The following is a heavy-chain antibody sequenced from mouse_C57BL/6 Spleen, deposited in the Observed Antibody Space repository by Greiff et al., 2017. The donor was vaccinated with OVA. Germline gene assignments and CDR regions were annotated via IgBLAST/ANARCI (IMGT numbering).Heavy chain of an antibody. CDR1: GYAFTNYW. CDR2: INPGSGGT. D-gene: IGHD1-3*01. Sequence: VQLQQSGAELVRPGTSVKLSCKASGYAFTNYWIEWVKQRPGQGLEWIGVINPGSGGTNYNEKFKGKATLTADKSSSTAYMQLSSLTSEDSGVNFCAKGGSGNYFDYWGQGTTLTVSS. J-gene: IGHJ2*01. CDR3: AKGGSGNYFDY. V-gene: IGHV1-54*01.